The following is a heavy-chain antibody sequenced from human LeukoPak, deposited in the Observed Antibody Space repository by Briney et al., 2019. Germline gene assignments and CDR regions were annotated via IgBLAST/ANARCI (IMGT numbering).Heavy chain of an antibody. CDR1: GFTFSSYS. CDR3: ARDLAVVVPAAISDY. J-gene: IGHJ4*02. V-gene: IGHV3-21*01. CDR2: ISSSSSYI. D-gene: IGHD2-2*01. Sequence: GGSLRLSCVASGFTFSSYSMNWVRQAPGKGLEWVSSISSSSSYIYYADSVKGRFTISRDNAKNSLYLQMNSLRAEDTAVYYCARDLAVVVPAAISDYWGQGTLVTVSS.